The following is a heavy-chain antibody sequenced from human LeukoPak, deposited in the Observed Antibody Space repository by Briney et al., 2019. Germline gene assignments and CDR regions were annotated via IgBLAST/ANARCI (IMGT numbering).Heavy chain of an antibody. D-gene: IGHD5-12*01. V-gene: IGHV4-59*01. CDR3: ARGDSGYDYHWFDP. CDR1: GGSISSYY. Sequence: PSETLSLTCTVSGGSISSYYWSWIRQPPGKGLEWIWYIYYSGSTNYNPSLKSRVTISVDTSKNQFSLKLSSVTAADTAVYYCARGDSGYDYHWFDPWGQGTLVTVSS. CDR2: IYYSGST. J-gene: IGHJ5*02.